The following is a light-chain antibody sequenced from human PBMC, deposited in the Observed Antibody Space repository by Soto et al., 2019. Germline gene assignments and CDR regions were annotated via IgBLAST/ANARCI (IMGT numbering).Light chain of an antibody. J-gene: IGKJ5*01. CDR3: LQHSTYPIT. Sequence: DIQMTQSPSSLSASVGNRVTITCRASQSISTYLNWYQKKPGKAPNLLIYDASRLQSGVPSRFSGSGSGTEFTLTISSLQPEDFAIYYCLQHSTYPITFGQGTRLEIK. CDR1: QSISTY. CDR2: DAS. V-gene: IGKV1-17*01.